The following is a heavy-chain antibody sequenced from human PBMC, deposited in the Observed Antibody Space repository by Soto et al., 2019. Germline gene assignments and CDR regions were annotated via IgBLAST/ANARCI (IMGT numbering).Heavy chain of an antibody. V-gene: IGHV3-7*05. D-gene: IGHD2-8*01. CDR2: INVDGSEK. J-gene: IGHJ3*02. CDR1: GFTFVNYW. Sequence: ELVESGGGSVQPGGSLRLSCAASGFTFVNYWMNWVRQAPGKGLEWVANINVDGSEKYFVDSVRGRFTISRDNAKNSLCLQMNSLRAEDAAVYYCAKDIMGGTFDIWGQGTMVTVSS. CDR3: AKDIMGGTFDI.